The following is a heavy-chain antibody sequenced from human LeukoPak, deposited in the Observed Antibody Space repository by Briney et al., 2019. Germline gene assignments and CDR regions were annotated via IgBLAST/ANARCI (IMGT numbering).Heavy chain of an antibody. V-gene: IGHV3-30*02. CDR1: GFTLSNYG. Sequence: GGSLRLSCAASGFTLSNYGMHWVRQAPGKGLEWVAFIRYDGSNKYYADSVKGRFTISRDNSKNTLYLQMNSLRAEDTAVYYCARGKSYGMGIFDYWGQGTLVTVSS. J-gene: IGHJ4*02. D-gene: IGHD5-18*01. CDR3: ARGKSYGMGIFDY. CDR2: IRYDGSNK.